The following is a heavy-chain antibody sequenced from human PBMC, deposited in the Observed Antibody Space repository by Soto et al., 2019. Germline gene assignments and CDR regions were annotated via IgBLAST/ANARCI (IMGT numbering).Heavy chain of an antibody. Sequence: PSETLSLTCTVSGGSISPYYWSWIRQPPGKGLEWIAYIYYSGNTKYNPSLQSRVTISVDTSKNQFSLKLSSVTAADTAVYYCARRYGGNFDYWGQGTLVTVSS. CDR1: GGSISPYY. CDR2: IYYSGNT. V-gene: IGHV4-59*01. CDR3: ARRYGGNFDY. D-gene: IGHD1-26*01. J-gene: IGHJ4*02.